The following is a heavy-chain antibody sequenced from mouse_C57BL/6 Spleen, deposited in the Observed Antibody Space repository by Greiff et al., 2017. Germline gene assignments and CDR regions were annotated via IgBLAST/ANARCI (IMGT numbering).Heavy chain of an antibody. CDR1: GYAFSSYW. CDR3: ARGDMGYFDV. J-gene: IGHJ1*03. D-gene: IGHD1-1*02. CDR2: IYPGDGDT. Sequence: QVQLKESGAELVKPGASVKISCKASGYAFSSYWMNWVKQRPGKGLEWIGQIYPGDGDTNYNGKFKGKATLTADKSSSTAYMQLSSLTSEDSAVYFCARGDMGYFDVWGTGTTVTVSS. V-gene: IGHV1-80*01.